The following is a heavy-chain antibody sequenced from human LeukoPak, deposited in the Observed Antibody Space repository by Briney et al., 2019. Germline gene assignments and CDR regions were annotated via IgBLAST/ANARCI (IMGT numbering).Heavy chain of an antibody. V-gene: IGHV3-15*05. D-gene: IGHD2-2*01. Sequence: GGSLRLSCAASGFTFSSYAMEWVRQAPGKGLEWVGRIYRNADGGTTDYAAPVKGRFTISRDDSRNTLYLQMNSLKTEDTAVYYCTTDSYCSTTTCYASSNYYYGLDAWGQGTSVTVSS. CDR2: IYRNADGGTT. CDR3: TTDSYCSTTTCYASSNYYYGLDA. J-gene: IGHJ6*02. CDR1: GFTFSSYA.